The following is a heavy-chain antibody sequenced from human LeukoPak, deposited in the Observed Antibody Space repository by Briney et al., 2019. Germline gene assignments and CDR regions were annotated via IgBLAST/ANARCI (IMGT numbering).Heavy chain of an antibody. V-gene: IGHV4-59*10. CDR1: GGSFSGYY. CDR2: IYTSGSN. D-gene: IGHD6-25*01. CDR3: ARARGAEAIDY. Sequence: SETLSLTCAVYGGSFSGYYWSWIRQPAGKGLEWIGRIYTSGSNNYNPSLRSRVTISVDTSKNQFSLKLTSVTAADTAAYYCARARGAEAIDYWGHGILVTVSS. J-gene: IGHJ4*01.